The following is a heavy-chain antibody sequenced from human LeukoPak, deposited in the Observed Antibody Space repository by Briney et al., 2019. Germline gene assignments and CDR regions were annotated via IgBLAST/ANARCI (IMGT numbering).Heavy chain of an antibody. Sequence: GGSLRLSCAASGFTLSSYAMSWVRQAPGKGLEWVSAISGSGGSTYYADSEKGRFTISRDNSKNTLYLQMNSLRAEDTAVYYCAKDRYYDSSGSMIDYWGQGTLVTVSS. CDR2: ISGSGGST. J-gene: IGHJ4*02. D-gene: IGHD3-22*01. V-gene: IGHV3-23*01. CDR3: AKDRYYDSSGSMIDY. CDR1: GFTLSSYA.